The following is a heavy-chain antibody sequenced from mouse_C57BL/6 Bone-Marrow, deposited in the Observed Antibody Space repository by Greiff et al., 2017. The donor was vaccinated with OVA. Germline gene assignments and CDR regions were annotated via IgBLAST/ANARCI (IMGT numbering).Heavy chain of an antibody. V-gene: IGHV7-1*01. D-gene: IGHD1-1*02. J-gene: IGHJ4*01. CDR1: GFTFSDFY. CDR2: SRNKANDYTT. CDR3: ARGYGVYAMDY. Sequence: EVKVVESGGGLVQSGRSLRLSCAPSGFTFSDFYMEWVRQAPGKGLEWIAASRNKANDYTTEYSASVKGRFIVSRDTSQSILYLQMNALRAEDTAIYYCARGYGVYAMDYWGQGTSVTVSS.